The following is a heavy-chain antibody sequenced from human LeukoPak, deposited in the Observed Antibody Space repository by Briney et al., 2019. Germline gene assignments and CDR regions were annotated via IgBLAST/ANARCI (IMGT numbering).Heavy chain of an antibody. V-gene: IGHV3-30*03. CDR2: TSADERIK. CDR1: GFPFNDYV. Sequence: PGRSLRLSCTVSGFPFNDYVIHWVRQPPGKGLGWGAVTSADERIKIYNDSVRGRFTISRDNSKNTQYLQMNSLRVEDTAVYYCARDPVLGAPDYLDYWGRGTLVSVSS. J-gene: IGHJ4*02. CDR3: ARDPVLGAPDYLDY. D-gene: IGHD1-26*01.